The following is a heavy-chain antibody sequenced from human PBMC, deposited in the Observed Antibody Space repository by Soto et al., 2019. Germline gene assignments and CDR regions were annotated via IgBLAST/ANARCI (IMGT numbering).Heavy chain of an antibody. CDR2: IRGFSPYT. CDR1: GFTFRTYT. Sequence: PGGSLRLSCVASGFTFRTYTMNWVRQAPGKWLEWVSGIRGFSPYTFYAESVKGRFTISRDNAKNSLYLQMNSLGVEDTAVYYCARDRGYDAHDYYYNAMDVWGQGXTVTVYS. CDR3: ARDRGYDAHDYYYNAMDV. D-gene: IGHD2-15*01. V-gene: IGHV3-21*01. J-gene: IGHJ6*02.